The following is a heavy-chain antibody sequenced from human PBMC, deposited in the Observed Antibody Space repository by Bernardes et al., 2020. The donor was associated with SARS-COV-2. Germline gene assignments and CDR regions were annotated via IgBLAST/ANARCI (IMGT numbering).Heavy chain of an antibody. V-gene: IGHV3-9*01. CDR2: ISWNSGSI. Sequence: GGSLRLSCAASGFTFDDYAMHWVRQAPGKGLEWVSGISWNSGSIGYADSVKGRFTISRDNAKNSLYLQMNSLRAEDTALYYCARIAAAGTNDYWGQGTLVTVSS. CDR3: ARIAAAGTNDY. CDR1: GFTFDDYA. J-gene: IGHJ4*02. D-gene: IGHD6-13*01.